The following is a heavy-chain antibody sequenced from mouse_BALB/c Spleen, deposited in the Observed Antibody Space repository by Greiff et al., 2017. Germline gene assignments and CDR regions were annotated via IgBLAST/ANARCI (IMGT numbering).Heavy chain of an antibody. CDR2: ISNGGGST. CDR3: ARQNYGSSFAY. CDR1: GFTFSSYT. D-gene: IGHD1-1*01. Sequence: EVKVVESGGGLVQPGGSLKLSCAASGFTFSSYTMSWVRQTPEKRLEWVAYISNGGGSTYYPDTVKGRFTISRDNAKNTLYLQMSSLKSEDTAMYYCARQNYGSSFAYWGQGTLVTVSA. J-gene: IGHJ3*01. V-gene: IGHV5-12-2*01.